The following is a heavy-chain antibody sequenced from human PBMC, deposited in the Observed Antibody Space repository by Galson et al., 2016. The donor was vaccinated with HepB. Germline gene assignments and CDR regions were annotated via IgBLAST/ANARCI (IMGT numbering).Heavy chain of an antibody. CDR1: GGSISSGAYY. Sequence: TLSLTCTVSGGSISSGAYYWSWIRQHPGKGLEWIGYIYYSGSTYYNPPLKSRVTISVDTSKNQFSLKLSSVTAADTAVYYCARSLTRFLEWLWFDPWGQGTLVTVSS. CDR3: ARSLTRFLEWLWFDP. CDR2: IYYSGST. J-gene: IGHJ5*02. D-gene: IGHD3-3*01. V-gene: IGHV4-30-4*08.